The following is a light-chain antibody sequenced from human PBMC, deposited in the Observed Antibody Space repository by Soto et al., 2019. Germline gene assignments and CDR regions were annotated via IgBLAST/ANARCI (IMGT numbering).Light chain of an antibody. J-gene: IGKJ2*01. V-gene: IGKV3-20*01. CDR3: RQYGGSPPFT. Sequence: EIVLTQSPGTLSLSPGERATLSCRASQSVSSNYLAWYQQKPGQAPRLLIYGASNRASGIPDRFSGGASGTGFTLTINRLEPEDFAVYFCRQYGGSPPFTFGHGTKVEIK. CDR2: GAS. CDR1: QSVSSNY.